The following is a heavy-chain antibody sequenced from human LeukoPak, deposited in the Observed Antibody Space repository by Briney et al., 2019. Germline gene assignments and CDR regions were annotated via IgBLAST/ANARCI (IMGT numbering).Heavy chain of an antibody. D-gene: IGHD3-22*01. CDR2: TRNKANSYTT. Sequence: PGGSLRLSCAASGFTFSSYAMSWVRQAPGKGLEWVGRTRNKANSYTTEYAASVKGRFTISRDDSKNSLYLQMNSLKTEDTAVYYCARGPRPPTYYYDSSGPYYFDYWGQGTLVTVSS. J-gene: IGHJ4*02. V-gene: IGHV3-72*01. CDR1: GFTFSSYA. CDR3: ARGPRPPTYYYDSSGPYYFDY.